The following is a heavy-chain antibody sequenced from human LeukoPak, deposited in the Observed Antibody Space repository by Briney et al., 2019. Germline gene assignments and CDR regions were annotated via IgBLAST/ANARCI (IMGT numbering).Heavy chain of an antibody. CDR1: GFTFSSYT. CDR3: ARADCSSSTCYLRRSWFGP. CDR2: ISTSSRYI. J-gene: IGHJ5*02. D-gene: IGHD2-2*01. Sequence: PGGSLRLSCAASGFTFSSYTMNWVRQAPGKGLEWVSSISTSSRYIYYKDSVRGRFTISRDDAKNSLHLEMNSLRAEDTAVYYCARADCSSSTCYLRRSWFGPWGQGTLVTVSS. V-gene: IGHV3-21*01.